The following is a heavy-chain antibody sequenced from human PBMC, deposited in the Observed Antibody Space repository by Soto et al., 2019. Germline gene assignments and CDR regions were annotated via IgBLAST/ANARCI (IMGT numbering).Heavy chain of an antibody. Sequence: LRLSCAASGFSFSDYAMSWVRQAPGKGLEWVSVISESGGSTHYADSVRGRFTVSRDNSKNSLPLRMNSLRDEDTAVYFCAKRSPYSSGWYSPIFDYWGQGALVTVSS. V-gene: IGHV3-23*01. CDR1: GFSFSDYA. J-gene: IGHJ4*02. D-gene: IGHD6-13*01. CDR2: ISESGGST. CDR3: AKRSPYSSGWYSPIFDY.